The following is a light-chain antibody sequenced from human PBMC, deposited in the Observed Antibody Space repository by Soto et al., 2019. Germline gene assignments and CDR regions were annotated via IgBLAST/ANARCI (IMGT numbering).Light chain of an antibody. CDR3: CSYAGTYTPSWV. V-gene: IGLV2-11*01. CDR2: DVN. Sequence: QSALPQPRSVSGSPGPSVTLSCTGTSSDVGGYNYVSWYQQFPGKAPKLIIYDVNKRPSGVPDRFSASKSGDTASLTISGLQAEDEADYFCCSYAGTYTPSWVFGTGTKLTVL. CDR1: SSDVGGYNY. J-gene: IGLJ1*01.